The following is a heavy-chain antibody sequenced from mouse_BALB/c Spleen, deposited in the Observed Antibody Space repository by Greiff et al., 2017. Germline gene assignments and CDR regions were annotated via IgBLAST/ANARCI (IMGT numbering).Heavy chain of an antibody. CDR2: ISYSGST. Sequence: EVKLMESGPGLVKPSQSLSLTCTVTGYSITSDYAWNWIRQFPGNKLEWMGYISYSGSTSYNPSLKSRISITRDTSKNQFFLQLNSVTTEDTATYYCATGSSSAWFAYWGQGTLVTVSA. CDR3: ATGSSSAWFAY. V-gene: IGHV3-2*02. J-gene: IGHJ3*01. D-gene: IGHD1-1*01. CDR1: GYSITSDYA.